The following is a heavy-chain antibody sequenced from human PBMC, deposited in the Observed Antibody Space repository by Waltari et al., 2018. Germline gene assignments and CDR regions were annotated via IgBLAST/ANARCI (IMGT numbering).Heavy chain of an antibody. CDR2: IYYSGST. J-gene: IGHJ4*02. Sequence: QVQLQESGPGLVKPSETLSLTCTVSGGSISSYYWSWIRQPPGKGLEWIGYIYYSGSTTYNPSLKSRVPISVYTSKNQFSLKLGSVTAADTAVYYCARGPAAAGTIDYWGQATLVTVSS. V-gene: IGHV4-59*01. D-gene: IGHD6-13*01. CDR3: ARGPAAAGTIDY. CDR1: GGSISSYY.